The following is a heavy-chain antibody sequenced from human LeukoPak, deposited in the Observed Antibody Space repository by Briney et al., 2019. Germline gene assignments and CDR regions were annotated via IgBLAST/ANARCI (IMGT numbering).Heavy chain of an antibody. CDR2: IYYSGST. J-gene: IGHJ5*02. CDR1: GGSFSGYY. D-gene: IGHD2-2*01. V-gene: IGHV4-59*01. CDR3: ARVSGPAARFDP. Sequence: SETLSLTCAVYGGSFSGYYWSWIRQPPGKGLEWIGYIYYSGSTNYNPSLKSRVTISVDTSKNQFSLKLSSVTAADTAVYYCARVSGPAARFDPWGQGTLVTVSS.